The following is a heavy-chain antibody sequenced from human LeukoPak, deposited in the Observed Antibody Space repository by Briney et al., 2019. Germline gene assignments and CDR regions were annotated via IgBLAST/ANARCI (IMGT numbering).Heavy chain of an antibody. CDR3: TTGFTAMAVDYFDY. CDR2: VDPEDDER. V-gene: IGHV1-24*01. D-gene: IGHD5-18*01. J-gene: IGHJ4*02. Sequence: VSVKVSCKVSGKPLSELSIHWLRQAPGYGLEWIGGVDPEDDERIYAQNFQGRVTMTEDTSIDTAYMDLSSLTSEDTAVYYCTTGFTAMAVDYFDYWGQGTLVTVSS. CDR1: GKPLSELS.